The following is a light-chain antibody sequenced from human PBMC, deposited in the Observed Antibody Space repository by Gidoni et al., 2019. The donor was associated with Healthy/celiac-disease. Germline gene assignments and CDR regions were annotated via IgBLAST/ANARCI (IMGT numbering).Light chain of an antibody. J-gene: IGKJ1*01. CDR2: GAS. V-gene: IGKV3-20*01. Sequence: EIVFTQSPGTLSLSPGEGATLSCRASQSVSSSFLAWYQQKPGQAPRLLIYGASSRATSIPDRFSGSGSGTDFTLTISRLEPEDFAVYYCQQYGSSPRTFGQGTKVEIK. CDR1: QSVSSSF. CDR3: QQYGSSPRT.